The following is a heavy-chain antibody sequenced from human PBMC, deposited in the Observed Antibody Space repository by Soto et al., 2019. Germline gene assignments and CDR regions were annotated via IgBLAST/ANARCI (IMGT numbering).Heavy chain of an antibody. J-gene: IGHJ5*02. Sequence: QVQLQQWGAGLLKPSETLSLTCAVYGGSFSGYYWSWIRQLPGKGLEWIGEINRNGSTNYNPSLKSRVNISVDTSENQFTLKLSSVIAGDTAVYYCVKDNDDILSCYYNSRYWFDPWGQGTLVTVSS. D-gene: IGHD3-9*01. CDR2: INRNGST. CDR1: GGSFSGYY. V-gene: IGHV4-34*01. CDR3: VKDNDDILSCYYNSRYWFDP.